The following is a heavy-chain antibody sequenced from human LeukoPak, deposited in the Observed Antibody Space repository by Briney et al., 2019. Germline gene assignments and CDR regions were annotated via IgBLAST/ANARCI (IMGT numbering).Heavy chain of an antibody. J-gene: IGHJ5*02. Sequence: PGGSLRLSCAASGFTVTSNYMTWVRQAPGKGLEWVSVISSGGNTYYADSVKGRFTISRDNSKNTVYLQMNGLRAEDTAVYYCARLDSSDYLPDPWGQGTLVTVSS. V-gene: IGHV3-53*01. D-gene: IGHD3-22*01. CDR1: GFTVTSNY. CDR2: ISSGGNT. CDR3: ARLDSSDYLPDP.